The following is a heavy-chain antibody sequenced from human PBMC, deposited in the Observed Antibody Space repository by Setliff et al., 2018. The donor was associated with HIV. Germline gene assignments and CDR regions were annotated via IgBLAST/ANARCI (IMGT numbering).Heavy chain of an antibody. Sequence: PSETLSLTCTVSGDSMRDYYWNWIRQPAGKGLEWLGRIHSNGNTNFNPSLKSRINMSVDMSKNQVSMKLTSVTAADTALYYCARGRKAGGDWFDPWGQGIQVTVSS. D-gene: IGHD3-16*01. CDR1: GDSMRDYY. CDR3: ARGRKAGGDWFDP. J-gene: IGHJ5*02. CDR2: IHSNGNT. V-gene: IGHV4-4*07.